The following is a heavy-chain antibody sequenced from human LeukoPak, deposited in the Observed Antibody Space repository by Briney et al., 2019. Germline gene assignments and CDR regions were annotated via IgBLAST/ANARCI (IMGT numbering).Heavy chain of an antibody. J-gene: IGHJ4*02. CDR1: GGSISSSTYY. Sequence: SETLSLTCTVSGGSISSSTYYGGWIRQPPGEGLEWIGSIFYSGNTYYNPSLKSRVTISIDTSKNQFSLKLSSVTAADTAVYYCARANGYGLLDCWGQGTLVTVSS. V-gene: IGHV4-39*07. D-gene: IGHD5-18*01. CDR2: IFYSGNT. CDR3: ARANGYGLLDC.